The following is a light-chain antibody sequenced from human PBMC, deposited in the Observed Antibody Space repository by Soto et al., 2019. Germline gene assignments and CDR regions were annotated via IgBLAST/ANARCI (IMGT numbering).Light chain of an antibody. CDR3: SSYTSSRTFV. CDR1: SSDVGGYKY. V-gene: IGLV2-14*03. Sequence: QSALTQPASVSGSPGQSITISCTGTSSDVGGYKYVSWYQQYPGKVPKLMIYEVSHRPSGVSNRFSGSQSGNTASLTISGLQAEDEAEYYCSSYTSSRTFVFGTGTKLTVL. J-gene: IGLJ1*01. CDR2: EVS.